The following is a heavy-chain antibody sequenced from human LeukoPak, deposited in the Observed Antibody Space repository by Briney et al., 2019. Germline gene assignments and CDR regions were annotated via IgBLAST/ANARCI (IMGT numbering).Heavy chain of an antibody. V-gene: IGHV3-48*01. D-gene: IGHD1-26*01. Sequence: PGGSLRLSCAASGFTFSSYSMNWVRQAPGKGLEWVSYISSSSSTIYYADSVKGRFTISRDNAKNSLYLQMNSLRAEDTALYYCARVYSGSYSGAFDIWGQGTMVTVSS. CDR3: ARVYSGSYSGAFDI. CDR1: GFTFSSYS. CDR2: ISSSSSTI. J-gene: IGHJ3*02.